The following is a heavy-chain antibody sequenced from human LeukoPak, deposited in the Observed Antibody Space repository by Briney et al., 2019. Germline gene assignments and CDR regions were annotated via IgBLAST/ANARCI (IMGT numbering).Heavy chain of an antibody. CDR3: SRGLSSGDY. Sequence: ASVKVSCKASGYTFTSYDINWVRQATGQGLEWMGLMNPNSGHSGYAQKLQRRVTMTRNTSISTAYMELSSLRTEDTAVYYWSRGLSSGDYWGQGTLVTVSS. CDR1: GYTFTSYD. V-gene: IGHV1-8*01. CDR2: MNPNSGHS. J-gene: IGHJ4*02. D-gene: IGHD6-19*01.